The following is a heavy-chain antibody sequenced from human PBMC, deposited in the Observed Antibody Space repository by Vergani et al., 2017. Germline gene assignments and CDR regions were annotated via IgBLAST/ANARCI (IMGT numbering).Heavy chain of an antibody. J-gene: IGHJ4*02. Sequence: QVQLQQWGAGVVKPSGTLSLTCAVFGESFSSFYWSWIRQPPGKGLEWIGEINNDGHTNYNPSPVSRVTVSRATTKNQFSLNLMSVTAADTALYYCAVRPRVNLVGGDIVTKRTFDYWSQGSLVTVSS. V-gene: IGHV4-34*02. CDR2: INNDGHT. CDR1: GESFSSFY. CDR3: AVRPRVNLVGGDIVTKRTFDY. D-gene: IGHD3-10*01.